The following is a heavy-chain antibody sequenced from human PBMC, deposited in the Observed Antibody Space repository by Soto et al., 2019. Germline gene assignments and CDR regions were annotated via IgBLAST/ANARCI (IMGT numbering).Heavy chain of an antibody. CDR2: INYRWTT. Sequence: QVQLQESGPGLVKPSQTLSLTCTVSGGSIIDGQTYLNWIRQHPERGLEWMGYINYRWTTNYSPALNSRILISIDTSKNQFFLSLTSVTDADTAVYYCARDSPEVAPYGGQGTLVTVSP. V-gene: IGHV4-31*03. D-gene: IGHD2-15*01. CDR1: GGSIIDGQTY. J-gene: IGHJ4*02. CDR3: ARDSPEVAPY.